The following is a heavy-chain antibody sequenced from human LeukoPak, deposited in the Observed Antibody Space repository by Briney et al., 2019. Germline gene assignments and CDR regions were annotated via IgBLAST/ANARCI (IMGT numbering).Heavy chain of an antibody. D-gene: IGHD6-19*01. CDR3: ASGSSGLYFLFFKY. Sequence: GGSLRLSCAASGFTFTNYWMSWVRQAPGKGLEWVASIKQDGSEKYYVDSVKGRFTISRDNAENSLSLQMNSLRAEDTAVYYCASGSSGLYFLFFKYWGQGTLVTVS. CDR1: GFTFTNYW. J-gene: IGHJ4*02. CDR2: IKQDGSEK. V-gene: IGHV3-7*05.